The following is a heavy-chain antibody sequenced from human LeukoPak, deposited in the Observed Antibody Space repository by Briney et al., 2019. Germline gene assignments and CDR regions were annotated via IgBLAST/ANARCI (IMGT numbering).Heavy chain of an antibody. CDR3: ARNLISVAGELDY. V-gene: IGHV3-48*02. Sequence: GGSLRLSCAASGFILSSYSMNWVRQAPGKGLEWISYISSSSTIYYADSVKGRFTISRDNAKNSLYLQMNSLRDEDTALYYCARNLISVAGELDYWGQGALVTVSS. CDR2: ISSSSTI. CDR1: GFILSSYS. J-gene: IGHJ4*02. D-gene: IGHD6-19*01.